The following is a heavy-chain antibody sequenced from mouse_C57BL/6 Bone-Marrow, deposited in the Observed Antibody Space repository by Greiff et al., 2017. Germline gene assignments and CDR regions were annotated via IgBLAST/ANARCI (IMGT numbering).Heavy chain of an antibody. CDR1: GYTFTDYE. CDR3: TRWYYGSPWFAY. D-gene: IGHD1-1*01. V-gene: IGHV1-15*01. CDR2: IDPETGGT. J-gene: IGHJ3*01. Sequence: VQLQQSGAELVRPGASVTLSCKASGYTFTDYEMHWVKQTPVHGLEWIGAIDPETGGTAYNQKFKGKAILTADKSSSTAYMELRSLTSEDSAVYYCTRWYYGSPWFAYWGQGTLVTVSA.